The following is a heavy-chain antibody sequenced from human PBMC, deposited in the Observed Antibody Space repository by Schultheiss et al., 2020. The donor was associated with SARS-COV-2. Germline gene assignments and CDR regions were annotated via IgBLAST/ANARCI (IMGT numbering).Heavy chain of an antibody. CDR1: GYSFTSYW. CDR3: ARHVTPGKTFWGQSDY. CDR2: IYPGDSDI. J-gene: IGHJ4*02. Sequence: GESLKISCKGSGYSFTSYWIGWVRQMPGKGLEWMGIIYPGDSDIRYSPSFQGQVTISADKSISTAYLQWSSLKASDTAMYYCARHVTPGKTFWGQSDYWGQGTLVTVSS. V-gene: IGHV5-51*01. D-gene: IGHD3-16*01.